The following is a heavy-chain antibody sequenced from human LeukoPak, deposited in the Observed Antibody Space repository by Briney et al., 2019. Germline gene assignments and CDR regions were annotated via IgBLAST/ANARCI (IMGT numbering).Heavy chain of an antibody. V-gene: IGHV3-23*01. CDR3: AKYSPYDILTGSTYYFHY. D-gene: IGHD3-9*01. CDR1: GFTFANYG. Sequence: GGSLRLSCAASGFTFANYGMGWVRQAPGKGLGWVSAISSSGDSTYYADSVKGRFTISRDNSKNTLFLQLNSLRAEDTALYYCAKYSPYDILTGSTYYFHYWGQGTLVTVSS. J-gene: IGHJ4*02. CDR2: ISSSGDST.